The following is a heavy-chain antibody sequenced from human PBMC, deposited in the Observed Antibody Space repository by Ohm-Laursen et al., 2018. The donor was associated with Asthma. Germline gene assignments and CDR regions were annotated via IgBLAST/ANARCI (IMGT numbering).Heavy chain of an antibody. V-gene: IGHV3-11*04. Sequence: GSLRLSCTASGFTFSDYYMSWIRQAPGKGLEWVSYISSSGSTIYYAGSVKGRFTISRDNAKNSLYLQMNSLRAEDTAVYYCARDGRSHYYGMDVWGQGTTVTVSS. CDR1: GFTFSDYY. J-gene: IGHJ6*02. CDR3: ARDGRSHYYGMDV. CDR2: ISSSGSTI.